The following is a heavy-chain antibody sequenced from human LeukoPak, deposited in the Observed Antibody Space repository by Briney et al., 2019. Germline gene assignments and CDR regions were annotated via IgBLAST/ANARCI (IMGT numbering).Heavy chain of an antibody. D-gene: IGHD5-12*01. CDR1: GFTFSSSE. Sequence: GGSLRLSCAASGFTFSSSEMNWVRQAPGKGLEWVSYMNTSDTIIYYADSVKGRFTISRDNAKNSLYLQMNSLRAEDTAVYYCARDRGYTQDYWGQGTLVTVS. J-gene: IGHJ4*02. CDR2: MNTSDTII. V-gene: IGHV3-48*03. CDR3: ARDRGYTQDY.